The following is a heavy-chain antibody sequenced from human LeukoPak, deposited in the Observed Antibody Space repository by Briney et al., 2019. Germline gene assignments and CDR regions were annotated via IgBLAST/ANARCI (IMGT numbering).Heavy chain of an antibody. Sequence: PGGSLRLSCAASEFSVGSNYMTWVRQAPGKGLEWVANIKQDGSEKNYVDSVKGRFTISRDNAKNTLYLQMYSLRAEDTAVYYCARESYCSGGSCYSGRAFDIWGQGTMVTVSS. CDR2: IKQDGSEK. J-gene: IGHJ3*02. V-gene: IGHV3-7*01. CDR1: EFSVGSNY. D-gene: IGHD2-15*01. CDR3: ARESYCSGGSCYSGRAFDI.